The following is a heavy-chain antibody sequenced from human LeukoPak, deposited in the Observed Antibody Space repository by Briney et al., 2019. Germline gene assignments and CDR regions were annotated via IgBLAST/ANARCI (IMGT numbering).Heavy chain of an antibody. CDR3: ARGPHPRYEPIDY. Sequence: EASVKVSCKASGGTFSSYAISWVRQAPGQGLEWMGIINPSGGSTSYAQKFQGRVTMTRDMSTSTVYMELSSLRSEDTAVYYCARGPHPRYEPIDYWGQGTLVTVSS. J-gene: IGHJ4*02. D-gene: IGHD1-14*01. CDR2: INPSGGST. CDR1: GGTFSSYA. V-gene: IGHV1-46*01.